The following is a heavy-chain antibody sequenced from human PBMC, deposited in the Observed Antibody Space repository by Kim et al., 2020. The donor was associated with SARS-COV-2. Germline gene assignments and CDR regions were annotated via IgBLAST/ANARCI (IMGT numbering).Heavy chain of an antibody. CDR3: AKVLRALLWFGEDV. Sequence: DSVKGRFTISRDNSKNTLYLQMNSLRAEDTAVYYCAKVLRALLWFGEDVWGQGTTVTVSS. V-gene: IGHV3-23*01. J-gene: IGHJ6*02. D-gene: IGHD3-10*01.